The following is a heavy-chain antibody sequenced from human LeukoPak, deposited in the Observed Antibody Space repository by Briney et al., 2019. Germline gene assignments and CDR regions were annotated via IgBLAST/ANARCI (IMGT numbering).Heavy chain of an antibody. CDR3: ASATGYSSGIFDY. J-gene: IGHJ4*02. CDR2: IYSGGST. CDR1: GFTVSSNH. Sequence: QPGGSLRLSCAASGFTVSSNHMSWVRQAPGKGLEWVSVIYSGGSTYYADSVKGRFTISRDNSKNTLYLQMNSLRAEDTAVYYCASATGYSSGIFDYWGQGTLVTVSS. V-gene: IGHV3-53*01. D-gene: IGHD6-19*01.